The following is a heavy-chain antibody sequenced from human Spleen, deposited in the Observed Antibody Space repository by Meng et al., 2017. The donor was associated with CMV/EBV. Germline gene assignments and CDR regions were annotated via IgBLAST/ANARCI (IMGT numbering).Heavy chain of an antibody. D-gene: IGHD3-3*01. CDR3: ARSQEYYDFWSGYYVY. CDR1: GYTFMGYY. CDR2: INPNSGDT. J-gene: IGHJ4*02. V-gene: IGHV1-2*02. Sequence: ASVKVSCKTSGYTFMGYYMHWVRQPPGQGLEWMGWINPNSGDTDYAQKFRGRVTMTRDASITTAFMELSRLRSDDTAVYYCARSQEYYDFWSGYYVYWGQGTLVTVSS.